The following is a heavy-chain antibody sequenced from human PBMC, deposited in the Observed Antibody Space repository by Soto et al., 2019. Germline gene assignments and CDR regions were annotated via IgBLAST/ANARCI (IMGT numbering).Heavy chain of an antibody. CDR2: IYYSGST. CDR1: GGSISSGGYY. CDR3: ARDGRVRGVINVGNWFDP. Sequence: QVQLQESGPGLVKPSQTLSLTCTVSGGSISSGGYYWSWIRQHPGKGLEWIGYIYYSGSTYYNPSLKCRVTISVDTSNNQFSLKLSSVTAADTAVYYCARDGRVRGVINVGNWFDPWGQGTLVTVSS. J-gene: IGHJ5*02. D-gene: IGHD3-10*01. V-gene: IGHV4-31*03.